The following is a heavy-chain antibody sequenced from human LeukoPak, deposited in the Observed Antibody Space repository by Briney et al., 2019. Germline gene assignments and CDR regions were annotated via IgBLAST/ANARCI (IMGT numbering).Heavy chain of an antibody. CDR1: GGSISSGSYY. CDR3: ERGSGGDY. D-gene: IGHD1-14*01. CDR2: IYTSGST. Sequence: SQTLSLTCTVSGGSISSGSYYWSWIRQPAGKGLEWIGRIYTSGSTNYNPSLKSRVTISVDTSKNQFSLKLSSVTAADTAVYYCERGSGGDYWGQGTLVTVSS. V-gene: IGHV4-61*02. J-gene: IGHJ4*02.